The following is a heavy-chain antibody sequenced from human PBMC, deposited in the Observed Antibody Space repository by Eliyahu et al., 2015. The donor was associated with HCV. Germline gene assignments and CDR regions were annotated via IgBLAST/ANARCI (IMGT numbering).Heavy chain of an antibody. Sequence: EVQLVQSGAEVKKPGATVKISCKVSGYTFTDYYMXWVQQAPGKGLEWMGLVDPEDGETIYAEKFQGRVTITADTSTDTAYMELSSLRSEDTAVYYCATLSGLGIAVAGKVYYYYGMDVWGQGTTVTVSS. D-gene: IGHD6-19*01. J-gene: IGHJ6*02. CDR3: ATLSGLGIAVAGKVYYYYGMDV. CDR2: VDPEDGET. V-gene: IGHV1-69-2*01. CDR1: GYTFTDYY.